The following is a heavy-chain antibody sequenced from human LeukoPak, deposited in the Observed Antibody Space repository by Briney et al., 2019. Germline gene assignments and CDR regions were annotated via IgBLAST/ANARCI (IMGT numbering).Heavy chain of an antibody. CDR2: ISGSGGST. Sequence: PGGSLRLSCAASGLTFSSYAMSWVSHAPGKGLEWVSAISGSGGSTYYADSVKGRFTISRDNSKNTLYLQMNSLIAEDTGVYYCAKDRYSSSSDFDYWGQGTLVTVSS. V-gene: IGHV3-23*01. CDR1: GLTFSSYA. D-gene: IGHD6-6*01. J-gene: IGHJ4*02. CDR3: AKDRYSSSSDFDY.